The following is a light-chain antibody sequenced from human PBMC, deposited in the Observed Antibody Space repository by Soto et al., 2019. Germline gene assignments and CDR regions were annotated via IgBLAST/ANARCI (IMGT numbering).Light chain of an antibody. Sequence: EIVLTQSPATLSLSPGERATLSCRASQSASTYLAWYQQKPGQAPRLLIYNAVNRATGVPARFTGSGSGTDFTLTISSLEPEDSAVCYCQQVKTFGQGTKVDIK. CDR2: NAV. V-gene: IGKV3-11*01. CDR3: QQVKT. CDR1: QSASTY. J-gene: IGKJ1*01.